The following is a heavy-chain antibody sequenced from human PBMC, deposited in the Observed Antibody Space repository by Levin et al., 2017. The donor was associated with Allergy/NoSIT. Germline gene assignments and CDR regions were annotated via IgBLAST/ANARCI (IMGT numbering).Heavy chain of an antibody. J-gene: IGHJ4*02. CDR3: ARTTVAGVRANMIDY. CDR1: GGSISSGDYY. D-gene: IGHD4-23*01. CDR2: IYYSGST. V-gene: IGHV4-30-4*01. Sequence: PSETLSLTCTVSGGSISSGDYYWSWIRQPPGKGLEWIGYIYYSGSTYYNPSLKSRVTISVDTSKNQFSLKLSSVTAADTAVYYCARTTVAGVRANMIDYWGQGTLVTVSS.